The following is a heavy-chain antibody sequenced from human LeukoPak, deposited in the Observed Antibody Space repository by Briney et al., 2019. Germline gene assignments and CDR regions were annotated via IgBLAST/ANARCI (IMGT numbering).Heavy chain of an antibody. J-gene: IGHJ5*02. CDR2: INPSGGST. Sequence: ASVKVSCKASGYTFTSYYMHWVRQAPGQGLEWMGIINPSGGSTSYAQKFRGRVTMTWDTSTSTVYMELSSLRSEDTAVYYCARDPTHIVVVTAIPAAGENWFDPWGQGTLVTVSS. CDR3: ARDPTHIVVVTAIPAAGENWFDP. D-gene: IGHD2-21*02. V-gene: IGHV1-46*01. CDR1: GYTFTSYY.